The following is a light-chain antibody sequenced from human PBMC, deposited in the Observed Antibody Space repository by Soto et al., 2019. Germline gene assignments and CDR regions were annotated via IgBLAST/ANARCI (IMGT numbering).Light chain of an antibody. CDR2: DDN. J-gene: IGLJ1*01. CDR1: SGSIASNY. V-gene: IGLV6-57*01. Sequence: NFMLTQPHSVSESPGKTVTISCTRSSGSIASNYVQWYQQRPGSSPTTVIYDDNQRPSGVPDRFSGSIDSSSNSASLTISGLKTEDEADYYCQSSDTSNHGVFGTGTKVTVL. CDR3: QSSDTSNHGV.